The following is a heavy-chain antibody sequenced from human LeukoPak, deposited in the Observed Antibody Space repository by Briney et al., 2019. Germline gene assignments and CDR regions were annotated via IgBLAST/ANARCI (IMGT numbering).Heavy chain of an antibody. CDR3: VRNLGGFDS. Sequence: NPSETLSLTCTVSGGSISSSSYYWGWIRQPPGKGLEWIGSIYYSGSTYYNPSLKSRVTISVDTSKNQFSLKLSSLTAADTAVYYCVRNLGGFDSWGQGTLVIVSS. J-gene: IGHJ5*01. CDR1: GGSISSSSYY. D-gene: IGHD3-16*01. CDR2: IYYSGST. V-gene: IGHV4-39*07.